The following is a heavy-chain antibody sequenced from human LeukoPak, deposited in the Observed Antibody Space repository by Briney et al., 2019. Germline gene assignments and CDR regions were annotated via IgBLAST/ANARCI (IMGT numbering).Heavy chain of an antibody. J-gene: IGHJ6*02. V-gene: IGHV3-15*01. CDR1: GFTFSNAW. D-gene: IGHD2-2*01. CDR2: IKSKSDGGTT. CDR3: TTAGDIEVVAPAIYYYHAMDV. Sequence: GGSLRLSCAASGFTFSNAWMSWVRQAPGKGLEWVGRIKSKSDGGTTDYAAPVKGRFTISRDDSKNTLYLQMNSLKTEDTAVYYCTTAGDIEVVAPAIYYYHAMDVWGHGTTVTVSS.